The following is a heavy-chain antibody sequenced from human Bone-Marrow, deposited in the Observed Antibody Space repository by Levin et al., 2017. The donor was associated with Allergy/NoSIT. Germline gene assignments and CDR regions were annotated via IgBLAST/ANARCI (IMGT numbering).Heavy chain of an antibody. Sequence: GGSLRLSCGASGLTFSASAMHWVRQASGKGLEWVGRIRSKGNNYATACAASVKGRCTISRDDSKNMAYLQMNSLKSEDTAVYYCLRRDDYGDFTGFDWGQGTLVTVSS. J-gene: IGHJ4*02. CDR2: IRSKGNNYAT. CDR1: GLTFSASA. CDR3: LRRDDYGDFTGFD. D-gene: IGHD4-17*01. V-gene: IGHV3-73*01.